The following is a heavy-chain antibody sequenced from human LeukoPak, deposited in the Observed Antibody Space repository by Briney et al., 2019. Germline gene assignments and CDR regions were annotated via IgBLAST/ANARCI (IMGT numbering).Heavy chain of an antibody. V-gene: IGHV3-7*03. CDR2: IKQDGSEK. CDR3: AREGVEMADFDY. D-gene: IGHD5-24*01. CDR1: GFTFSNYW. J-gene: IGHJ4*02. Sequence: GGSLRLSCAASGFTFSNYWMSWVRQAPGKGLEWVANIKQDGSEKYYVDSVKGRFTVSRDNAKNSLYLQMNSLRSEDTAVYYCAREGVEMADFDYWGPGTLVTVSS.